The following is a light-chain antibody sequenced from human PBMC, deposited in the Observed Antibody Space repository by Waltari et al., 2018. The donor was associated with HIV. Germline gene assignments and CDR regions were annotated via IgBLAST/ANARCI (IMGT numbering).Light chain of an antibody. CDR2: DAS. J-gene: IGKJ1*01. CDR1: QSCSSY. CDR3: QQRGNWPWT. V-gene: IGKV3-11*01. Sequence: ELVLTQSPATLSLSPGARATLSCGASQSCSSYLAWYQQKPGQVPRLLIYDASNRATGIPARFSGSGSGTDFTLTISSLELEDFALYYCQQRGNWPWTFGQGTKVEIK.